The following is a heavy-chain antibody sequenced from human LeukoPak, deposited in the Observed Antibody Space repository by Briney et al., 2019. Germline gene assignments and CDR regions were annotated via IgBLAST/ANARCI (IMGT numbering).Heavy chain of an antibody. CDR1: GFTFSSYS. V-gene: IGHV3-48*01. CDR3: ARLGLRAIDHSNPEFDS. J-gene: IGHJ5*01. Sequence: GGSLRLSCAASGFTFSSYSMNWVRQAPGQGLEWVSYITSDSSTRFYADSVKGRFTASRDNAEKSMYLQMNNLRAEDTAVYYCARLGLRAIDHSNPEFDSWGQGTLVTVSS. D-gene: IGHD4-11*01. CDR2: ITSDSSTR.